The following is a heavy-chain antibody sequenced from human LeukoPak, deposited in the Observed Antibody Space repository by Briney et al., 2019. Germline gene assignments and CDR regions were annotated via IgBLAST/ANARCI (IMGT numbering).Heavy chain of an antibody. CDR2: IYWDDDK. CDR1: GFSLSTSGVG. CDR3: AHRPSDFDY. J-gene: IGHJ4*02. V-gene: IGHV2-5*02. Sequence: SGPTLVNPTQTLTLTCTFSGFSLSTSGVGVHWILQPPGKALEWLALIYWDDDKRYNPSLKSSLTIPNDTSNHQVVLTMTNIDPVDTATYYCAHRPSDFDYWGQGTLVTVSS.